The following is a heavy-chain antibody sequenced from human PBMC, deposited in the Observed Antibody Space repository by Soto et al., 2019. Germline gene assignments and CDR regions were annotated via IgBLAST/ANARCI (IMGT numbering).Heavy chain of an antibody. Sequence: SETLSLTCTVSGASISSYFWSWIRQPPGKGLEWIGEINHSGSTNYNPSLKSRVTISVDTSKNQFSLKLSSVTAADTAVYYCARGGDILTGYQVYYFDYWGQGTLVTVSS. V-gene: IGHV4-34*01. D-gene: IGHD3-9*01. CDR3: ARGGDILTGYQVYYFDY. J-gene: IGHJ4*02. CDR1: GASISSYF. CDR2: INHSGST.